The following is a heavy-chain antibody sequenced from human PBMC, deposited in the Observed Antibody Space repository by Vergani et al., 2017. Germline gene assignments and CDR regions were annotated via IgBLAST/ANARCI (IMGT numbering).Heavy chain of an antibody. CDR2: IIPIFGTA. D-gene: IGHD5-18*01. CDR3: ARSKDGTGGDSYGDYYYYGMDV. Sequence: QVQLVQSGAEVKKPGSSVKVSCKASGGTFSSYAISWVRQAPGQGLEWMGGIIPIFGTANYAQKFQGRVTITADESTSTAYMELSSLRSEDTAVYYCARSKDGTGGDSYGDYYYYGMDVWGQGTTVTVSS. V-gene: IGHV1-69*01. CDR1: GGTFSSYA. J-gene: IGHJ6*02.